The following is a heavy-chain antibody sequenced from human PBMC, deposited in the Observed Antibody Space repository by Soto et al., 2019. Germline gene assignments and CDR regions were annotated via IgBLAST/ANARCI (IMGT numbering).Heavy chain of an antibody. CDR3: ARDLGRTAAGYYYYYAMDV. V-gene: IGHV3-7*01. D-gene: IGHD2-2*01. J-gene: IGHJ6*02. Sequence: GGSLRLSCAASGFTFSNYWMNWVRQAPGKGLEWVANIKQDGSGKYFVDSVKGRFTISRDNAKNSLYLQMNSLRAEDTAVYYCARDLGRTAAGYYYYYAMDVWGQGTTVTVSS. CDR1: GFTFSNYW. CDR2: IKQDGSGK.